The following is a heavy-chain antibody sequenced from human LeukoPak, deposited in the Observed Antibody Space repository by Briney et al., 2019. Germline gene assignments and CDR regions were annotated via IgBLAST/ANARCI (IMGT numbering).Heavy chain of an antibody. D-gene: IGHD4-23*01. CDR2: IFYAGST. CDR1: GGSISSYY. J-gene: IGHJ4*02. CDR3: ARDHGGNSGLADY. Sequence: SETLSLTCTVAGGSISSYYWSWVRQPPGKGLEWVGYIFYAGSTKYNPSLTGRVTISVDTSKNQFSLKLSSVTAADTAVYYCARDHGGNSGLADYWGQGTLVTVSS. V-gene: IGHV4-59*01.